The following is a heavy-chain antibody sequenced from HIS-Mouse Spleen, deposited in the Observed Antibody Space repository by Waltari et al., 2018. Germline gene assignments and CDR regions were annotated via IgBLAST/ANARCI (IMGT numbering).Heavy chain of an antibody. D-gene: IGHD6-6*01. Sequence: QVQLQQWGAGLLKPSETLSLTCAVYGGSFSGYYWSWIRQPPGKGLEWIGEINHSGSPNNNPSLKSRVTISVDTSKNQFSLKLSSVTAADTCARAGYSSSSFDYWGQGTLVTVSS. J-gene: IGHJ4*02. CDR3: YSSSSFDY. CDR1: GGSFSGYY. V-gene: IGHV4-34*01. CDR2: INHSGSP.